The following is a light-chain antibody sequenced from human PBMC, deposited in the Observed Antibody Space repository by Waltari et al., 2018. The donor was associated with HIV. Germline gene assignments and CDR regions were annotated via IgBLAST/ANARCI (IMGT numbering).Light chain of an antibody. J-gene: IGLJ3*02. V-gene: IGLV4-69*01. CDR1: CGHTSNA. CDR3: QAWGAGIRV. CDR2: INTDGSH. Sequence: QLVLTQSPSASSSLGASVKLTCTLSCGHTSNAIAYLQQQPEKGPRFLLKINTDGSHDRGDGIPDRFSGSSSGAERYLTISSLQSEDEADYYCQAWGAGIRVFGGGTKLTVL.